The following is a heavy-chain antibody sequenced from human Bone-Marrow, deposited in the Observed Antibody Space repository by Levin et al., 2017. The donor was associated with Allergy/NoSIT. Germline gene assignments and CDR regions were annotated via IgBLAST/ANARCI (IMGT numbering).Heavy chain of an antibody. CDR2: ISYDESNK. CDR1: GFTFSSYA. V-gene: IGHV3-30*04. D-gene: IGHD3-9*01. CDR3: AGEDDYDILSGYFFGMDV. J-gene: IGHJ6*02. Sequence: GGSLSLTCAASGFTFSSYALHWVRQAPGKGLEWVAVISYDESNKYYADSVKGRFTISRDNSKNTLFLQMNSLRGEDTAVYYCAGEDDYDILSGYFFGMDVWGHGTTVTVSS.